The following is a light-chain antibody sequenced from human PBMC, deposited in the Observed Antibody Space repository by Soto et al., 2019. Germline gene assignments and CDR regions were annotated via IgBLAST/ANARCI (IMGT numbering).Light chain of an antibody. J-gene: IGKJ1*01. CDR1: QSISSY. Sequence: DIQMTQSPSSLSASVGDKVTITCRASQSISSYLNWYQQKPGKAPKLLIYAASSLQSGVPSRFSGSGSGTDFTLTISSLQPEDFATYYCQQNYSTPFVTFGQGTKVEIK. V-gene: IGKV1-39*01. CDR2: AAS. CDR3: QQNYSTPFVT.